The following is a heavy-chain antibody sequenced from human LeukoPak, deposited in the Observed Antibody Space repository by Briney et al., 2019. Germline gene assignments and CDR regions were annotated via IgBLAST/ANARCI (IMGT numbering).Heavy chain of an antibody. V-gene: IGHV3-30-3*01. D-gene: IGHD5/OR15-5a*01. J-gene: IGHJ4*02. CDR1: GFTFSTHI. CDR3: VRQSTGLDY. CDR2: IEPDETTK. Sequence: GGSLRLSCAASGFTFSTHIMHWVRQAPGKGLEWVAVIEPDETTKYHADSVKGRFTISRDNSENTPYLQLDSLRSEDTGLYYCVRQSTGLDYWGQGTLVTVSS.